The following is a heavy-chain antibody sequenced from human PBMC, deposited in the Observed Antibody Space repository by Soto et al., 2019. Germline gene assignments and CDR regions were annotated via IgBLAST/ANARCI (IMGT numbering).Heavy chain of an antibody. V-gene: IGHV1-69*01. CDR3: ATPGVYCSSTSCYWDAFDI. D-gene: IGHD2-2*01. Sequence: QVQLVQSGAEVKKPGSSVKVSCKASGGTFSSYAISWVRQAPGQGLEWMGGIIPIFGTANYAQKFQGRVTINADESTSTAYMELSSLRSEDTALYYCATPGVYCSSTSCYWDAFDIWGQGTMVTVSS. CDR2: IIPIFGTA. CDR1: GGTFSSYA. J-gene: IGHJ3*02.